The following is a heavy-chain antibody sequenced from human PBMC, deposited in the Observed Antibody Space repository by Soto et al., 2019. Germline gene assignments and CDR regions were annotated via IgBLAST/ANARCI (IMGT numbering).Heavy chain of an antibody. Sequence: QVQLVQSGAEVKKPGSSVKVSCKTSGGTFSSHALTWLRQAPGQGLEWMGGIIPMFGTTYTSQKFQGRVAISAVEPTSTLELSSLRSEDTAVYFCARCDVCYPGGDDAFDLWGQGTTVIVSS. D-gene: IGHD2-21*02. CDR1: GGTFSSHA. V-gene: IGHV1-69*01. CDR2: IIPMFGTT. J-gene: IGHJ3*01. CDR3: ARCDVCYPGGDDAFDL.